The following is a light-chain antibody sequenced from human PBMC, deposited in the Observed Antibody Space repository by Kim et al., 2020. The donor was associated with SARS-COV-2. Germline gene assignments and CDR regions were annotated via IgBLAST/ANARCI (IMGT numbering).Light chain of an antibody. J-gene: IGKJ2*01. CDR2: GAS. Sequence: EIVLTQSPGTLSLSPGERATLSCRASQNINNNYLVWYQQKLGQAPRLLVYGASSRATGIPDRFSGSGSGTDFTLTISGLEPEDFASYYCLQHAGSPAGSPLYTFGQGTKLEI. CDR1: QNINNNY. V-gene: IGKV3-20*01. CDR3: LQHAGSPAGSPLYT.